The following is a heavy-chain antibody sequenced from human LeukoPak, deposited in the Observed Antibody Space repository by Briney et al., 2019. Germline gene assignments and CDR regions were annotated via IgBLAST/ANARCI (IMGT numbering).Heavy chain of an antibody. D-gene: IGHD6-13*01. Sequence: PGGSLRLSCAASGFTFSSYWMHWVRQVPGTGLLWVSRINSDGRNTDYADSVKGRFTISRGNAKNTVYLQMNSLRDDDTAVYYCTRQDVGTSWYDTFDVWGQGTMVAVSS. J-gene: IGHJ3*01. CDR1: GFTFSSYW. CDR2: INSDGRNT. CDR3: TRQDVGTSWYDTFDV. V-gene: IGHV3-74*01.